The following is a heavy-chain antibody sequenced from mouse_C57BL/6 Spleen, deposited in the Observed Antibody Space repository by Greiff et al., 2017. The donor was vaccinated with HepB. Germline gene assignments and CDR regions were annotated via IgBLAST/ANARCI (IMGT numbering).Heavy chain of an antibody. D-gene: IGHD2-1*01. V-gene: IGHV1-9*01. CDR3: ARTSIYYGNYEAMDY. J-gene: IGHJ4*01. CDR1: GYTFTGYW. Sequence: VQLQQSGAELMKPGASVKLSCKATGYTFTGYWIEWVKQRPGHGLEWIGEILTGSGSTNYNEKFKGKATFTAATSSNTAYMQLSSLTTEDSAIYYCARTSIYYGNYEAMDYWGQGTSVTVSS. CDR2: ILTGSGST.